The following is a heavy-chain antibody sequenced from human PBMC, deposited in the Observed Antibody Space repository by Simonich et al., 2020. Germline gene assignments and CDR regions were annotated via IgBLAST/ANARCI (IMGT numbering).Heavy chain of an antibody. Sequence: QLQLQESGPGLVKPSETLSLTCTVSGGSISSSSYYWGWISQPPGKGLEWIGSSYYSGSTYYNPSLKSRVTISVDTSKNQFSLKLSSVTAADTAVYYCARHAGFAFDIWGQGTMVTVSS. CDR2: SYYSGST. D-gene: IGHD6-13*01. V-gene: IGHV4-39*01. CDR3: ARHAGFAFDI. J-gene: IGHJ3*02. CDR1: GGSISSSSYY.